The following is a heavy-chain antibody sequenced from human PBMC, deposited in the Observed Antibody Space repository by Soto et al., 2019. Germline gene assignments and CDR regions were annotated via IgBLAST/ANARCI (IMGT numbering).Heavy chain of an antibody. Sequence: GGSLRLSCEPSGFRISNHEMDWVRQAPGKGLEWVSYSDRSGRAIYYADTVKDRFIISRDNAKNTLYLQMNGLTAEDTAIYYCARDLTGYATDVWGQGTTVTVSS. D-gene: IGHD3-9*01. CDR3: ARDLTGYATDV. CDR2: SDRSGRAI. J-gene: IGHJ6*02. V-gene: IGHV3-48*03. CDR1: GFRISNHE.